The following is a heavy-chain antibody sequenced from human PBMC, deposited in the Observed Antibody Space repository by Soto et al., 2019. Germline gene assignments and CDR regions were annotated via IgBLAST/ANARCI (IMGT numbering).Heavy chain of an antibody. Sequence: QVQLQESGPGLVKPSETLSLTCTVSGGSINSFYWSWIRQPPGQGLEWIGYFYYSGNTYYIPSLKSRVTISVGASKNHLYLRLTSVTAADTAVYYCARSIAVDAFDMWGQGTMVTVSS. J-gene: IGHJ3*02. D-gene: IGHD6-19*01. V-gene: IGHV4-59*08. CDR2: FYYSGNT. CDR3: ARSIAVDAFDM. CDR1: GGSINSFY.